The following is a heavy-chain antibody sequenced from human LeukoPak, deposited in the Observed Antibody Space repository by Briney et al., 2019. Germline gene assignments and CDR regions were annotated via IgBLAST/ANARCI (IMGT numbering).Heavy chain of an antibody. CDR2: ISGSGGST. CDR1: GFTFSSSA. CDR3: AKLGRVGATRPSWFDP. V-gene: IGHV3-23*01. Sequence: GGSLRLSCAASGFTFSSSAMSWVRQAPGKGLEWVSAISGSGGSTYYADSVKGRFTISRDNSKNTLYLQMSSLRAEDTAVYYCAKLGRVGATRPSWFDPWGQGTLVTVSS. J-gene: IGHJ5*02. D-gene: IGHD1-26*01.